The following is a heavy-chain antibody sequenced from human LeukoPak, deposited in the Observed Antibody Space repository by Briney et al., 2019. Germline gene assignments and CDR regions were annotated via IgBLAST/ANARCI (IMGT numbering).Heavy chain of an antibody. CDR3: ARVRWELGYCSSTSCYKWKNWFDP. CDR1: GFTFSSYW. CDR2: IKQDGSEK. V-gene: IGHV3-7*01. J-gene: IGHJ5*02. Sequence: GGSLRLSCAASGFTFSSYWMSWVRQAPGKGLEWVANIKQDGSEKYYVDSVKGRFTISRDNAKNSLYLQMNSLRAEDTAVYYCARVRWELGYCSSTSCYKWKNWFDPWGQGTLVTVSS. D-gene: IGHD2-2*02.